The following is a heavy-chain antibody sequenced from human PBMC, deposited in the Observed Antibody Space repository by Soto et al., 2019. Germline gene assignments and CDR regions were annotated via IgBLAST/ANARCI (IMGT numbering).Heavy chain of an antibody. D-gene: IGHD3-9*01. V-gene: IGHV4-59*08. Sequence: SETLSLTCTVSGGSINNYYWSWIRQPPGKGLEWIGYIYYSGNTNYNPSLKSRVTISVDTSKNQFSLKLSSVTAADTAVYYCARQYYDILTGYYKWWFDPWGQGTLVTVS. CDR1: GGSINNYY. CDR2: IYYSGNT. CDR3: ARQYYDILTGYYKWWFDP. J-gene: IGHJ5*02.